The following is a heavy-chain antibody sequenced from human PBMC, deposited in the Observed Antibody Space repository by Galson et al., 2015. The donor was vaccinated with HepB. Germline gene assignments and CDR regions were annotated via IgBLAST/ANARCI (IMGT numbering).Heavy chain of an antibody. D-gene: IGHD4-17*01. J-gene: IGHJ3*02. CDR1: GDSVSSNSAA. CDR2: TYYRSKWYN. Sequence: CAISGDSVSSNSAAWNWIRQSPSRGLEWLGRTYYRSKWYNDYAVSVKSRITINPDTSKNQFSLQLNSVTPEDTAVYYCARARQGPEGGDYELSDAFDIWGQGTMVTVSS. V-gene: IGHV6-1*01. CDR3: ARARQGPEGGDYELSDAFDI.